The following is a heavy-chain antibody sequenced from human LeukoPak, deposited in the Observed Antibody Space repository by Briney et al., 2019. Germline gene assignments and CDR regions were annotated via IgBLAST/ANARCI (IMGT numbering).Heavy chain of an antibody. CDR1: GFTFSSYW. Sequence: GGSLRLSCAASGFTFSSYWMSWVRQAPGKGLEWVANIKQDGSEKYYVDSAKGRFTISRDNAKNSLYLQMNSLRAEDTAVYYCAKGLHSSSWNDAFDIWGQGTTVTVSS. V-gene: IGHV3-7*01. CDR3: AKGLHSSSWNDAFDI. J-gene: IGHJ3*02. CDR2: IKQDGSEK. D-gene: IGHD6-13*01.